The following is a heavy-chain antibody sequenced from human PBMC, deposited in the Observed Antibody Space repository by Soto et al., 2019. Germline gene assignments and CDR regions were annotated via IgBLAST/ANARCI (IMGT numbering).Heavy chain of an antibody. CDR2: INSDGSST. V-gene: IGHV3-74*01. Sequence: PGGSLRLSCAASGFTFSSYWMHWVRQAPGKGLVWVSRINSDGSSTSYADSVKGRFTISRDNAKNTLYLQMNSLRAEDTAVYYCARFKPPFGGGGNSATNYYYGMDVWGQGTTVTVSS. D-gene: IGHD3-16*01. J-gene: IGHJ6*02. CDR1: GFTFSSYW. CDR3: ARFKPPFGGGGNSATNYYYGMDV.